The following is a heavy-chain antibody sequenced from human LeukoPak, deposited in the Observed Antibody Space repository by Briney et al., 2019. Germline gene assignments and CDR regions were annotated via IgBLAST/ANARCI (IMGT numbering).Heavy chain of an antibody. Sequence: ASVKVSCKASRGTFSSYVISWARQAPGQGLEGMGGIIPIFGTANYAQKFQGRVTITTDESTSTAYMELSSLRCEDTAVYYCARGGIATHYFDYWGQGTLVTVSS. D-gene: IGHD6-13*01. CDR1: RGTFSSYV. V-gene: IGHV1-69*05. CDR2: IIPIFGTA. J-gene: IGHJ4*02. CDR3: ARGGIATHYFDY.